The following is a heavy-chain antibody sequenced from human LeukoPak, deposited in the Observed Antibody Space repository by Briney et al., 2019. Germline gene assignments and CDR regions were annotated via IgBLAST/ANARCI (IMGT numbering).Heavy chain of an antibody. Sequence: VKVSCKASGYTFTGYYMHWVRQAPGQGLEWMGWINPNSGGTNYAQKFQGRVTMTRDTSISTAYMELSRLRSDDTAVYYCARAYDILTGYYPTPIDYWGQGTLVTVSS. CDR3: ARAYDILTGYYPTPIDY. J-gene: IGHJ4*02. CDR1: GYTFTGYY. V-gene: IGHV1-2*02. CDR2: INPNSGGT. D-gene: IGHD3-9*01.